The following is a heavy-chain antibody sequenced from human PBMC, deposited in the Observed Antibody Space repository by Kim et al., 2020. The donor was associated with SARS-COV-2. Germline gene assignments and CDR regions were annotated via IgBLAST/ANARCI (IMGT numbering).Heavy chain of an antibody. D-gene: IGHD3-10*01. V-gene: IGHV4-39*07. Sequence: SETLSLTCTVSGGSISSSSYYWGWIRQPPGKGLEWIGSIYYSGSTYYNPSLKSRVTISVDTSKNQFSLKLSSVTAADTAVYYCARDNPAGYIWGSGSLLGWFDPWGQGTLVTVSS. CDR3: ARDNPAGYIWGSGSLLGWFDP. J-gene: IGHJ5*02. CDR1: GGSISSSSYY. CDR2: IYYSGST.